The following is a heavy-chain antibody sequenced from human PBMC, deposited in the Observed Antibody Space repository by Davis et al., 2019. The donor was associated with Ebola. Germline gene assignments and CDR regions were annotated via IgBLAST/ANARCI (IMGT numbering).Heavy chain of an antibody. CDR3: TTAGDYGGTYYFDY. CDR1: GFTFSNAW. D-gene: IGHD4-23*01. V-gene: IGHV3-15*01. Sequence: GESLKISCAASGFTFSNAWMSWVRQAPGKGLEWVGRIKSKTDGGTTDYAAPVKGRFTISRDDSKNTLYLQMNSLKTEDTAVYYCTTAGDYGGTYYFDYWGQGTLVTVSS. CDR2: IKSKTDGGTT. J-gene: IGHJ4*02.